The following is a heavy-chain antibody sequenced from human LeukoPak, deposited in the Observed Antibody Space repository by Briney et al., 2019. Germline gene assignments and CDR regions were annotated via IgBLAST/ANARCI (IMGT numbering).Heavy chain of an antibody. D-gene: IGHD2-2*01. CDR2: IHYSGST. CDR1: GGSISSYY. CDR3: ARVVVVPEDNWFDP. V-gene: IGHV4-59*01. J-gene: IGHJ5*02. Sequence: MASETLSLTCTVSGGSISSYYWSWIRQPPGKGLEWIGYIHYSGSTNYNPFLKSRVTISVDTSKNQFSLKLSSVTAADTAVYYCARVVVVPEDNWFDPWGQGTLVTGSS.